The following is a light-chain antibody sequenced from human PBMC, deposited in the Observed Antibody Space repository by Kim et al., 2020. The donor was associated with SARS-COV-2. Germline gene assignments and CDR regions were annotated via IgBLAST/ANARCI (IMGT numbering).Light chain of an antibody. CDR1: KLGDKY. J-gene: IGLJ3*02. V-gene: IGLV3-1*01. Sequence: SYELTQPPSVSVSPGQTASITCSGDKLGDKYACWYQQKPGQSPVLVIYQDSKRPSGIPERFSGSNSGNTATLTISGTQAMDEADYYCQAWDSRRVLGGGT. CDR3: QAWDSRRV. CDR2: QDS.